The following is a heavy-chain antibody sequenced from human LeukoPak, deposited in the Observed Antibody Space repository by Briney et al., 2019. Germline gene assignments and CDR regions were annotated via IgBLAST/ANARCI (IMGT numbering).Heavy chain of an antibody. CDR3: ARDHYDFHFDY. D-gene: IGHD3-3*01. J-gene: IGHJ4*02. V-gene: IGHV4-34*01. Sequence: SETLSLTCVVHGGSFSGYYWTWIRQPPGKGLEWIGEINHSGSTDYNPSLKSRISISVDTSKNQFSLKLRSVTAADTAVYYCARDHYDFHFDYWGQGTLVTVSS. CDR2: INHSGST. CDR1: GGSFSGYY.